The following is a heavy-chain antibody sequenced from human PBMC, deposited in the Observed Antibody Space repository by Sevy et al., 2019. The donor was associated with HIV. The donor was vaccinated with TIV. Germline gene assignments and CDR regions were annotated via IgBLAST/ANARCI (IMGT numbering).Heavy chain of an antibody. CDR1: GYTFTGYY. D-gene: IGHD6-13*01. CDR2: INPNSGGT. V-gene: IGHV1-2*02. Sequence: ASVKVSCKASGYTFTGYYMHWVRQAPGHGLEWMGWINPNSGGTNYAQKFQGRVTMPRDTSISTAYMELSRLRSDDTAVYYCARMGGDSSSWYYFDYWGQGTLVTVSS. CDR3: ARMGGDSSSWYYFDY. J-gene: IGHJ4*02.